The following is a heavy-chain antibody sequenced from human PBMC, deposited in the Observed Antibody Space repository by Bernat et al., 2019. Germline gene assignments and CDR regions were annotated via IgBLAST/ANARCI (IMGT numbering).Heavy chain of an antibody. J-gene: IGHJ5*02. Sequence: QVQLQQWGAGLLKPSETLSLTCAVYGGSFSGYYWSWIRQPPGKGLEWIGEINHSGSTNYNPSLKSRVTISVDTSKNQFSLKLSSVTAADTAVYYCARHRLSQAMTMPYRFDPWGQGNLVTVSS. CDR2: INHSGST. D-gene: IGHD4/OR15-4a*01. CDR3: ARHRLSQAMTMPYRFDP. V-gene: IGHV4-34*01. CDR1: GGSFSGYY.